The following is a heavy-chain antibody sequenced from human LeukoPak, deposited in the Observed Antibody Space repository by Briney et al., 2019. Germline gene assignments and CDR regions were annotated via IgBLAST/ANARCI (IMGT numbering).Heavy chain of an antibody. CDR1: GGTFSSYA. D-gene: IGHD6-19*01. V-gene: IGHV1-69*13. J-gene: IGHJ6*02. CDR2: IIPIFGTA. Sequence: SVKVSCKASGGTFSSYAISWVRQAPGQGLEWMGGIIPIFGTANYAQKFQGRVTITADESTSTAYMELSSLRSEDTAVYYCARDRIAVAGTRYYYGMDVWGQGTTVTVSS. CDR3: ARDRIAVAGTRYYYGMDV.